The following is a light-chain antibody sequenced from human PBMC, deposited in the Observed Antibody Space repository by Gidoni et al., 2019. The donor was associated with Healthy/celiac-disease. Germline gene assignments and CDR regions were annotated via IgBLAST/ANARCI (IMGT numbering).Light chain of an antibody. CDR3: QQYNNWPPVYT. CDR1: QSVSSN. J-gene: IGKJ2*01. CDR2: GAS. Sequence: EIVMTQSPATLSVSPGERATLSCRGSQSVSSNLAWYQQKPSQAPRLLIYGASTRATGIPARFSGSGFGTEFTLTISSLQSEDFAVYYCQQYNNWPPVYTFXQXTKLEIK. V-gene: IGKV3-15*01.